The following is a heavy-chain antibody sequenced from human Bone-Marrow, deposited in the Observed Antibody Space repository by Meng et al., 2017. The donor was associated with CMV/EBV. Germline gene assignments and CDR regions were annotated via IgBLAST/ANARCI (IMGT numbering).Heavy chain of an antibody. V-gene: IGHV1-69*10. CDR2: IIPILGIA. D-gene: IGHD1-26*01. CDR1: GGTFSSYA. Sequence: SVKVSCKASGGTFSSYAISWVRQAPGQGLEWMGGIIPILGIANYAQKFQGRVTITADKSTSTAYMELNSLRAEDTAVYYCAKEPIVGATFYWGQGTLVTVSS. CDR3: AKEPIVGATFY. J-gene: IGHJ4*02.